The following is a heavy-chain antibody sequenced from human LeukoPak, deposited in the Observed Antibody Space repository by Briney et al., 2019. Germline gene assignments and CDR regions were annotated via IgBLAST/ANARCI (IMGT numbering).Heavy chain of an antibody. V-gene: IGHV4-30-4*01. D-gene: IGHD3-10*01. J-gene: IGHJ4*02. CDR1: GGSISSGDYY. CDR2: IYYSGST. CDR3: ARKSMVRGVVSFFDY. Sequence: PSQTLSLTCTVSGGSISSGDYYWSWIRQPPGKGQEWIGYIYYSGSTYYNPSLKSRVTISVDTSKNQFSLKLSSVTAADTAVYYCARKSMVRGVVSFFDYWGQGTLVTVSS.